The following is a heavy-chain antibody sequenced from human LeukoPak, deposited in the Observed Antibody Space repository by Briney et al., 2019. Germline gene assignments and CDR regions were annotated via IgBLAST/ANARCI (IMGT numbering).Heavy chain of an antibody. J-gene: IGHJ5*02. CDR3: ARYRDYYDSSGYNWFDP. CDR2: IYYSGST. V-gene: IGHV4-59*01. D-gene: IGHD3-22*01. CDR1: GGSISSYY. Sequence: SETLSLTCTVSGGSISSYYWSWSRQPPGKGLEWIGYIYYSGSTNYNPSLKSRVTISVDTSKNQFSLKLSSVTAADTAVYYCARYRDYYDSSGYNWFDPWGQGTLVTVSS.